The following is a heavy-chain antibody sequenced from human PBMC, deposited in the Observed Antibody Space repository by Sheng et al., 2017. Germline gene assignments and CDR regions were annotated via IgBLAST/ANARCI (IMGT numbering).Heavy chain of an antibody. CDR3: AKAAGNWGYFFES. CDR1: GFTFITYG. CDR2: ISGSSGST. J-gene: IGHJ4*02. Sequence: EVQLVESGGGLVQPGTSLRLSCAASGFTFITYGMSWVRQAPGKGLEWVSTISGSSGSTYYADSVKGRFSISRDKSRNTLYLQMNGLKAEDTALYYCAKAAGNWGYFFESWGQGTLVTGLL. D-gene: IGHD7-27*01. V-gene: IGHV3-23*04.